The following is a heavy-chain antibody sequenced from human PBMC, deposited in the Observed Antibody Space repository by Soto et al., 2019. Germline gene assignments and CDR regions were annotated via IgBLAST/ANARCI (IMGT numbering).Heavy chain of an antibody. D-gene: IGHD2-21*01. Sequence: GGSLRLSCAVSGFTFSNCAMSWVRQAPGKGLEWVSGISGSGGSTYYADSVKGRFTVSRDNSKNTLYLQMNSLRAEDTAVYYCAKGAMTFTFLFDHWGQGTRVTVSS. CDR2: ISGSGGST. V-gene: IGHV3-23*01. CDR3: AKGAMTFTFLFDH. J-gene: IGHJ4*02. CDR1: GFTFSNCA.